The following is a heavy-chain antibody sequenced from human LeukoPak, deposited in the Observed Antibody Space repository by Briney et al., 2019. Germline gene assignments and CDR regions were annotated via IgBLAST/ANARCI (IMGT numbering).Heavy chain of an antibody. Sequence: PGGSSRLSCVASGYSFSTYSMNWVRQAPGKGLERISYISGSGGTMFYADSVKGRFTISRDNAKRSLYLHMTSLRADDTAVYYCARGGGSSWGALDYWGQGTLVTVSS. J-gene: IGHJ4*02. CDR1: GYSFSTYS. D-gene: IGHD3-16*01. V-gene: IGHV3-48*04. CDR3: ARGGGSSWGALDY. CDR2: ISGSGGTM.